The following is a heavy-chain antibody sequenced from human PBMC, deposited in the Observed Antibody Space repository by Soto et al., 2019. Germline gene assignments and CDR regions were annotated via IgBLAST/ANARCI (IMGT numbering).Heavy chain of an antibody. CDR1: GCTFTSYY. CDR3: ARASHYYDSSGPLSSGMDV. Sequence: ASVKVSCKASGCTFTSYYMHWVRQAPGQGLEWMGIINPSGGSTSYAQKFQGRVTMTRDTSTSTVYMELSSLRSEDTAVYYCARASHYYDSSGPLSSGMDVWGQGTTVTVSS. V-gene: IGHV1-46*01. D-gene: IGHD3-22*01. J-gene: IGHJ6*02. CDR2: INPSGGST.